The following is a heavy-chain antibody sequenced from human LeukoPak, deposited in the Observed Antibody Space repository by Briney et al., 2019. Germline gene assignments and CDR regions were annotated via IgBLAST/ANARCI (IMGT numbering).Heavy chain of an antibody. CDR1: GFTVSNS. D-gene: IGHD4/OR15-4a*01. V-gene: IGHV3-53*01. Sequence: PGRSLRLSCTVSGFTVSNSMSWVRQAPGKGLEWVSFIYSDNTHYSDSVKGRFTISRDNSKNTLYLQMNSLRAEDTAVYYCARRAGAYSHPYDYWGQGTLVTVSS. J-gene: IGHJ4*02. CDR2: IYSDNT. CDR3: ARRAGAYSHPYDY.